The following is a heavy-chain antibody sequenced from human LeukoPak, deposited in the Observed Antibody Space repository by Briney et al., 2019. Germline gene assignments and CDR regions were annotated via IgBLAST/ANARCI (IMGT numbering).Heavy chain of an antibody. Sequence: GGSLRLTCAASGFTFDDYAMHWVRQAPGKGLEWVSLISWDGGSTYYADSVEGRFTISRDNSKNSLYLQMNSLRAEDTALYYCAKPYCSGGSCYPYDAFDIWGQGTMVTVSS. V-gene: IGHV3-43D*03. D-gene: IGHD2-15*01. CDR3: AKPYCSGGSCYPYDAFDI. CDR1: GFTFDDYA. CDR2: ISWDGGST. J-gene: IGHJ3*02.